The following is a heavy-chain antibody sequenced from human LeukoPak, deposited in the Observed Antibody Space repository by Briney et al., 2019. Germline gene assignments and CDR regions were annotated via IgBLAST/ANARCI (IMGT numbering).Heavy chain of an antibody. D-gene: IGHD3-16*01. Sequence: SDTLSLTCTASGCSISSYYWSWIRQPPGKGLEWIGYIYYSGSTNYNPSLKRRVTISVDTSKNQFSLKLSAVTAADTAVYYGARQMWGSYFRDDAFDIWGQGTMVTVSS. CDR3: ARQMWGSYFRDDAFDI. CDR1: GCSISSYY. J-gene: IGHJ3*02. CDR2: IYYSGST. V-gene: IGHV4-59*08.